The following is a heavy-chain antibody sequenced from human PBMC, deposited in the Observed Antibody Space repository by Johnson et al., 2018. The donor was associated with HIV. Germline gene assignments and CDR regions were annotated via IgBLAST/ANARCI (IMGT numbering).Heavy chain of an antibody. V-gene: IGHV3-15*01. Sequence: VQLVESGGGSVKSGGSLRVSCSASGFTFSNSWMRWFRKAPGAGLERVGCVNSNTDAGTIDYAAAVKGRFIISRDDSKNTLYLQMNGLKTEDTAMYYCTTMSALWFGDIHVFGDGFDIWGQGTMVTVSS. CDR1: GFTFSNSW. CDR2: VNSNTDAGTI. J-gene: IGHJ3*02. D-gene: IGHD3-10*01. CDR3: TTMSALWFGDIHVFGDGFDI.